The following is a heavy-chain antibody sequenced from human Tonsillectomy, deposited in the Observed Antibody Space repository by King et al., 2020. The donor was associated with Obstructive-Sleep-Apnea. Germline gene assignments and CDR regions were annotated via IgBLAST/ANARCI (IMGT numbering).Heavy chain of an antibody. Sequence: VQLQQWGAGLLKPSETLSLTCGVYGGSLSGYYWSWIRQPPGKGLEWIGEINHSGSTNFNPSLKSRVTVSVDTSKNQFSLKLRSVTAADTAVYYCAGGDGSMVRGVPAYYYGMDVWAQGTTVTVSS. V-gene: IGHV4-34*01. J-gene: IGHJ6*02. CDR3: AGGDGSMVRGVPAYYYGMDV. CDR2: INHSGST. D-gene: IGHD3-10*01. CDR1: GGSLSGYY.